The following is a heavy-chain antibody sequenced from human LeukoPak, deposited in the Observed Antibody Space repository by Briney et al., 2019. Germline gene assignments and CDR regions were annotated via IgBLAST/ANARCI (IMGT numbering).Heavy chain of an antibody. Sequence: GGSLRLSCAASGFTFSTYSMNWVRQAPGKGLEWVSSISSSGSYIYYADSVKGRFTISRDNAKNSLYLQMNSLRAEDTAVHYCTSYRAEYFQHWGQGTLVTVSS. CDR2: ISSSGSYI. V-gene: IGHV3-21*01. CDR1: GFTFSTYS. J-gene: IGHJ1*01. CDR3: TSYRAEYFQH.